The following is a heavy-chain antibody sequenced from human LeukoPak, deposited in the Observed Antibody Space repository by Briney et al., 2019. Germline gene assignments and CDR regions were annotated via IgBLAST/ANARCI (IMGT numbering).Heavy chain of an antibody. D-gene: IGHD5-24*01. CDR2: ISSSGTTI. V-gene: IGHV3-48*03. CDR3: ARPKNGYDY. CDR1: GFTFSTYE. Sequence: GGSLRLSCAVSGFTFSTYEMNWVRQAPGKGLEWVSYISSSGTTIYYADPVKGRFTISRDNAKNSLSLQMNSLRAEDTAVYYCARPKNGYDYWGQGTLVTVSS. J-gene: IGHJ4*02.